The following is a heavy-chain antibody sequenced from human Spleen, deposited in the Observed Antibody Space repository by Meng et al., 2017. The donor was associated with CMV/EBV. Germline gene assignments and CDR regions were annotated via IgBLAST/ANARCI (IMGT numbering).Heavy chain of an antibody. D-gene: IGHD2-2*01. Sequence: FINSYMHWVRQAPGQGLEWMGMINPSGGSTTYAERSQGRFSMTRDTSADSVFMELTSLRPEDTAVYYCARGQIVPAAIHVKFDPWGQGTLVTVSS. CDR1: FINSY. CDR2: INPSGGST. J-gene: IGHJ5*02. V-gene: IGHV1-46*01. CDR3: ARGQIVPAAIHVKFDP.